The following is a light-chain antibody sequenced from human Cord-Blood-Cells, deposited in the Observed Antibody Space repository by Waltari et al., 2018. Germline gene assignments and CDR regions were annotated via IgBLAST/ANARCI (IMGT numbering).Light chain of an antibody. CDR3: CSYAGSSTFEWV. J-gene: IGLJ3*02. CDR1: SSDVGSYNL. Sequence: QSALTQPASVSGSPGQSITISRTGTSSDVGSYNLVSWYQQHPGKAPKLMIYEGSKRPSGVSKRVSGSKSGNTASLTISGLQAEDEADYYCCSYAGSSTFEWVFGGGTKLTVL. CDR2: EGS. V-gene: IGLV2-23*03.